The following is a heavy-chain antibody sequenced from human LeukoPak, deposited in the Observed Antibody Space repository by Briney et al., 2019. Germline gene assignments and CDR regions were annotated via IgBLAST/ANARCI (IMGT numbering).Heavy chain of an antibody. V-gene: IGHV1-69*05. J-gene: IGHJ4*02. CDR2: IIPIFGTA. CDR3: ARASGITGATRDFDY. D-gene: IGHD1-20*01. Sequence: SVKVSCKASGGTFSSYAISWVRQAPGQGLEWMGRIIPIFGTANYAQKFQGRVTITTDESTSTAYMELSSLRSEDTAVYYCARASGITGATRDFDYWGQGTLVTVSS. CDR1: GGTFSSYA.